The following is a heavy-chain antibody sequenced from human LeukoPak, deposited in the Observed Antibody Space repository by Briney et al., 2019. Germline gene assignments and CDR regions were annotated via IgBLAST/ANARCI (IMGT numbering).Heavy chain of an antibody. CDR1: GFILSDYN. D-gene: IGHD2-15*01. CDR2: IAISGSYI. CDR3: ARDLYAPTRAYDY. V-gene: IGHV3-21*01. Sequence: GGSLRLSCAASGFILSDYNMNWVRRAPGKGREWVSFIAISGSYITYADSVKGRFTISRDNAKNSLYLQMNSLRAEDTAVYYCARDLYAPTRAYDYWGQGTLVTVSS. J-gene: IGHJ4*02.